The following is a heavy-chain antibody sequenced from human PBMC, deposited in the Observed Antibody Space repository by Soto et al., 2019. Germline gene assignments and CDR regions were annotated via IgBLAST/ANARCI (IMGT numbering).Heavy chain of an antibody. J-gene: IGHJ3*02. CDR1: GFTFSNAW. CDR3: TSCPITIFGVVIIPDAFDT. CDR2: IKSKTDGGTT. V-gene: IGHV3-15*01. D-gene: IGHD3-3*01. Sequence: GGSLRLSCAASGFTFSNAWMSWVRQAPGKGLEWVGRIKSKTDGGTTDYAAPVKGRFTISRDDSKNTLYLQMNSLKTEDTAVYYCTSCPITIFGVVIIPDAFDTWGQGTMVTVSS.